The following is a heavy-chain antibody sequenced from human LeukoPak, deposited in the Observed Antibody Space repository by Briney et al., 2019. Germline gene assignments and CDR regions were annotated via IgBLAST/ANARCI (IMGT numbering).Heavy chain of an antibody. V-gene: IGHV1-18*01. D-gene: IGHD3-3*01. Sequence: ASVKVSCKASGYTFTSYGISWVRQAPGQGLEWMGWISAYNGNTNYAQKLQGRVTMTTDTSTSTAYMELRSLRSDDTAVYYCARDAFWSGYLNYFDYWGQGTLVTVSS. CDR3: ARDAFWSGYLNYFDY. J-gene: IGHJ4*02. CDR1: GYTFTSYG. CDR2: ISAYNGNT.